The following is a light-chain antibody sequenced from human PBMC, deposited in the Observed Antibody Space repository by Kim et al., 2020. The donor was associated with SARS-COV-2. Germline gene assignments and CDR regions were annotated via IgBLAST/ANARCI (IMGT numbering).Light chain of an antibody. J-gene: IGLJ3*02. CDR2: DVN. Sequence: QSALTQPRSVSGSPGQSVTIFCTGTSSDVGSYNYVSWYQQYPGKVPKLMIYDVNRRPSGVPDRFSGSKSGNTASLTISGLQADDEADYYCCSYAGRYSAVFGGGTQLTV. V-gene: IGLV2-11*01. CDR1: SSDVGSYNY. CDR3: CSYAGRYSAV.